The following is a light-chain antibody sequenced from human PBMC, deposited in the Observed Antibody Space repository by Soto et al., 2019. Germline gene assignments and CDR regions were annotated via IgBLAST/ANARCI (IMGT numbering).Light chain of an antibody. CDR2: DVS. CDR1: SSDVGGYNY. J-gene: IGLJ1*01. CDR3: SAYTSSSTV. V-gene: IGLV2-14*01. Sequence: QSALTQPASVSGSPGQSITISCTGTSSDVGGYNYVSWDQQHRGKAPKLMIYDVSNRPSGVSNRFSGSKSGNTASLTISGLQAEYEADYYCSAYTSSSTVFGTGTKLTVL.